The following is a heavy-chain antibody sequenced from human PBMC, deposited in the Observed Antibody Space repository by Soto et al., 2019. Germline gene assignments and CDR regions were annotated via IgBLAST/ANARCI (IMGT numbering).Heavy chain of an antibody. Sequence: QVQLVQSGAEVKKPGASVKVSCKASGYTFTGYYMHWVRQAPGQGLEWMGWINPNSGSTNYAQKFQGWVTMTRDTSISTAYMELSRLRSDDTAVYYCARYCSGGSCYSDAFDIWDQGTMVTVSS. CDR2: INPNSGST. CDR1: GYTFTGYY. CDR3: ARYCSGGSCYSDAFDI. V-gene: IGHV1-2*04. D-gene: IGHD2-15*01. J-gene: IGHJ3*02.